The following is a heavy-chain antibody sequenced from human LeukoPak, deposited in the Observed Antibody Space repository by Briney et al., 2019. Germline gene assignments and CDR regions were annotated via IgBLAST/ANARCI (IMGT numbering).Heavy chain of an antibody. CDR3: AKFMAHYYYYYCYMDV. Sequence: GGSLCLSCPASGLTISTNAMRWVRQAPGKGLEWSSAISGSGGSTYYADSVKGRFTISRDNYKNTLYLQMYSLRAEDTAVYYCAKFMAHYYYYYCYMDVWGKGTTVTVSS. CDR1: GLTISTNA. D-gene: IGHD5-24*01. J-gene: IGHJ6*03. V-gene: IGHV3-23*01. CDR2: ISGSGGST.